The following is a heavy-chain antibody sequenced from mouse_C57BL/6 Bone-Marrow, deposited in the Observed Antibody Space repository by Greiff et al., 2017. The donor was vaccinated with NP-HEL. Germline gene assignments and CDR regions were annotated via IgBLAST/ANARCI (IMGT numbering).Heavy chain of an antibody. Sequence: VQLQQSGTELVKPGASVKLSCKASGYTFTSYWMHWLKQRPGQGLEWIGNINPKNGGTNDNEKFKNKATLTVDKSSSTAYMQLSSLTSEDSAVYYCARDSGYAFDYWGQGTTLTVSS. D-gene: IGHD3-2*02. CDR3: ARDSGYAFDY. J-gene: IGHJ2*01. CDR1: GYTFTSYW. V-gene: IGHV1-53*01. CDR2: INPKNGGT.